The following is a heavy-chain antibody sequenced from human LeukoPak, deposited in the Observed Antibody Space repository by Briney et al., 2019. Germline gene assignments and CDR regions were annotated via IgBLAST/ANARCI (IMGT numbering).Heavy chain of an antibody. CDR3: TREGRYCSSTSCYVCLDF. CDR2: IKNKDNSYTT. D-gene: IGHD2-2*01. CDR1: GFTFSDHY. J-gene: IGHJ4*02. V-gene: IGHV3-72*01. Sequence: PGGSLRLSCAASGFTFSDHYMDWVRQAPGKGLEWVGRIKNKDNSYTTEYAASVKGRFTVSREDSKNALYLQMNSLKTEDTAVYYCTREGRYCSSTSCYVCLDFWGQGTLVTVSS.